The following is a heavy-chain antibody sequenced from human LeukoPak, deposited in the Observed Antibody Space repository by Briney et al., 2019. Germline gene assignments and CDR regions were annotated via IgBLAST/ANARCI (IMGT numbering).Heavy chain of an antibody. V-gene: IGHV3-23*01. CDR1: GFTFDDYG. Sequence: GGSLRLSCVASGFTFDDYGMSWVRQPPGKGLEWVSTISSSGGSTYYADSVKGRFTISRDSSKDTLYLQMNSLRAEDTAVYYCAKDYRYYYDNVGTSPFDYWGQGTLITVSS. J-gene: IGHJ4*02. D-gene: IGHD3-22*01. CDR3: AKDYRYYYDNVGTSPFDY. CDR2: ISSSGGST.